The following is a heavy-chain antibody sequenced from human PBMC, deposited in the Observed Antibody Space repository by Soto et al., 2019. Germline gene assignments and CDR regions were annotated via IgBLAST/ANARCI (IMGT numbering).Heavy chain of an antibody. J-gene: IGHJ6*02. V-gene: IGHV3-30-3*01. CDR3: ARDRSEAAAVPRGMDV. D-gene: IGHD6-13*01. Sequence: QVQLVESGGGVVQPGRSLRLSYAASGFTFSSYAMHWVRQAPGKGLEWVAVISYDGRNKYYADSVKGRFTISRDNSKNTLYLQMNSLRAEDTAVYYCARDRSEAAAVPRGMDVWGQGTTVTVSS. CDR2: ISYDGRNK. CDR1: GFTFSSYA.